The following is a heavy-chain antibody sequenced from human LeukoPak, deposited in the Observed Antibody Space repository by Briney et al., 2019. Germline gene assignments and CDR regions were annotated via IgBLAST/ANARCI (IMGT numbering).Heavy chain of an antibody. Sequence: GGSLRLSCAASGFTFSSYWMSWVRQAPGKGLEWVANIKQDGSEKYYVDSVKGRFTISRDNAKNSLYLQMNSLRAEDTAVYYCAKDRYYDSSGYGYYYYYMDVWGKGTTVTVSS. J-gene: IGHJ6*03. CDR3: AKDRYYDSSGYGYYYYYMDV. D-gene: IGHD3-22*01. CDR2: IKQDGSEK. V-gene: IGHV3-7*03. CDR1: GFTFSSYW.